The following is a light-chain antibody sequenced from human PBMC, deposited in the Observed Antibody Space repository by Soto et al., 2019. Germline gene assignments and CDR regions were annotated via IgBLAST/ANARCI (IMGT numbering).Light chain of an antibody. CDR2: DES. CDR3: QQFGSSPPRIT. Sequence: EFVLTQSPGTLSLSPVERATLSCRASQSVSSSYIAWYQQKPGQAPRHLINDESSRAPGIPDRISGSGSGTEFTLTISRLEPGDFAVYYCQQFGSSPPRITFGQGTRLEIK. V-gene: IGKV3-20*01. CDR1: QSVSSSY. J-gene: IGKJ5*01.